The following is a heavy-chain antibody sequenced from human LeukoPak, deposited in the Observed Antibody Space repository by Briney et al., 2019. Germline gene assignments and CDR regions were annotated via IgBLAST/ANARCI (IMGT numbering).Heavy chain of an antibody. Sequence: GGSLRLSCAASGFTFSSYSMNWFRQAPGKGLEWVSSISSSSSYIYYADSVKGRFTISRDNAKNSLYLQMNSLRAEDTAVYYCARDEVVVAANYFDYWGQGTLVTVSS. CDR2: ISSSSSYI. CDR3: ARDEVVVAANYFDY. CDR1: GFTFSSYS. D-gene: IGHD2-15*01. J-gene: IGHJ4*02. V-gene: IGHV3-21*01.